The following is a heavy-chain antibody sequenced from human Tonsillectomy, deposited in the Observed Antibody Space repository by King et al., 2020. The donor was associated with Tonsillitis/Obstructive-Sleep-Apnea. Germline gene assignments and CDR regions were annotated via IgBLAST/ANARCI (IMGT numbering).Heavy chain of an antibody. CDR2: INPNSGGT. J-gene: IGHJ5*02. V-gene: IGHV1-2*02. Sequence: QLVQSGAEVKKPGASMMVSCKASGYNFSDYNIHWVRQAPGQGLESIGWINPNSGGTNYAQKFQGRVTMTRDTSIGTAYMDLSRLTSDDMAVYYCARAPKKIFGIVIIKSVWLDAWGQGTLVTVSS. CDR3: ARAPKKIFGIVIIKSVWLDA. CDR1: GYNFSDYN. D-gene: IGHD3-3*01.